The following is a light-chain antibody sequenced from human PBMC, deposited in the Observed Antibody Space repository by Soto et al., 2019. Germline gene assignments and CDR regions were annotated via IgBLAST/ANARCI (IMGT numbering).Light chain of an antibody. V-gene: IGKV1-39*01. CDR1: QSISTY. Sequence: DIQMTQSPPSLSASVGDTITITCRASQSISTYLDWYQVTPGKAPKVLIYAASTLQAGVPSRFSGSGSGTDFTLTINSLQPEDFATYYCQQNYNLPSWTFGQGTKVEIK. CDR2: AAS. J-gene: IGKJ1*01. CDR3: QQNYNLPSWT.